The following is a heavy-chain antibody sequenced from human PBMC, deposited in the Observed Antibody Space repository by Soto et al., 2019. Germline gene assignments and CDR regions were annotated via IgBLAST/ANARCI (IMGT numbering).Heavy chain of an antibody. CDR1: GFTFSSDG. Sequence: QVQLVESGGGVVQPGRSLRLSCAASGFTFSSDGMHWVRQAPGKGLEWVAVIWYDGSNKYYADSVKGRFTISRDNSKNTLYLQMNSLRAEDTAVYYCARDYYGDYGELYYWGQGTLVTVSS. J-gene: IGHJ4*02. CDR2: IWYDGSNK. V-gene: IGHV3-33*01. CDR3: ARDYYGDYGELYY. D-gene: IGHD4-17*01.